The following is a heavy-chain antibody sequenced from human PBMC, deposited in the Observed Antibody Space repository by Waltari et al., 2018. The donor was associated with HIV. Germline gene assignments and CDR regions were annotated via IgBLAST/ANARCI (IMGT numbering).Heavy chain of an antibody. J-gene: IGHJ6*02. V-gene: IGHV4-39*07. Sequence: QLQLQESGPGLVKPSETLSLTCTVSGGSISSSSYYWGWIRQPPGKGLDGSGSIYYSGSTYDNPSLKSRVTISVDTSKNQFSLKLSSVTAADTAVYYCARERFLEWFYYYGMDVWGQGTTVTVAS. CDR1: GGSISSSSYY. CDR2: IYYSGST. D-gene: IGHD3-3*01. CDR3: ARERFLEWFYYYGMDV.